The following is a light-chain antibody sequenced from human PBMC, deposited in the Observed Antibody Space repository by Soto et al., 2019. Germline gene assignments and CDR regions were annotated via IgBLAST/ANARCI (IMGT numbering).Light chain of an antibody. Sequence: QSALTQPASVSGSPGQSITISCTGTSSDVGYYNYVSWYQQHPGKAPKLMIHEVSNRPSGVSNRFSGSKSGNTASLTIFGLRAEDEADYYCSSYASSNTLLFGVGTKLTVL. V-gene: IGLV2-14*01. CDR2: EVS. CDR1: SSDVGYYNY. J-gene: IGLJ2*01. CDR3: SSYASSNTLL.